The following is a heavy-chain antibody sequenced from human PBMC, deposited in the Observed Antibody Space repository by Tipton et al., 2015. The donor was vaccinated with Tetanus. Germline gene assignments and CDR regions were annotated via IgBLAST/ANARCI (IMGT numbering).Heavy chain of an antibody. D-gene: IGHD5-12*01. CDR1: GGSVSGYY. CDR3: ARGPRYNY. CDR2: VTHDETT. Sequence: TLSLTCTVYGGSVSGYYWTWIRQPPGKGLEWIGEVTHDETTNFNSSLKGRASIALDTSKNQFSLKLTSVTAADTAVYYCARGPRYNYWGQGMLVTVSS. V-gene: IGHV4-34*01. J-gene: IGHJ4*02.